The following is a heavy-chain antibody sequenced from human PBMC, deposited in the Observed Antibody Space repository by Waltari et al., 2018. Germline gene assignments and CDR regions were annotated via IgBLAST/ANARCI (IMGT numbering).Heavy chain of an antibody. CDR1: GYTFTDFF. CDR3: ARSGGGTTSFGVAE. J-gene: IGHJ4*02. Sequence: QVQLVQSGAEVKKSGASVKVSCKASGYTFTDFFIHWVRQAPGKGLEWMGRMNPKVGDKSYAKRLQGRVPMTGDTSISTAYMEVTGLRSDDTAIYYCARSGGGTTSFGVAEWGQGSLVTVSS. CDR2: MNPKVGDK. V-gene: IGHV1-2*06. D-gene: IGHD3-3*01.